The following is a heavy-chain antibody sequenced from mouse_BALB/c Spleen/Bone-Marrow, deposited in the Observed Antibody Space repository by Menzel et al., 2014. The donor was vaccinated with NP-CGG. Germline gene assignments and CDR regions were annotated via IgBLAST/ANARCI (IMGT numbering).Heavy chain of an antibody. D-gene: IGHD3-3*01. J-gene: IGHJ2*01. V-gene: IGHV1S81*02. CDR1: GYTFTNYW. CDR2: INPSNGRT. Sequence: QVQLKQSGAELVKPGASVKLSCKASGYTFTNYWMHWVKQRPGQGLEWIGEINPSNGRTNYNEKFKGKATLTADTSSSTAYMQLSSLTSEDSAVYFCARRGAGVDYWGQGTTLTVSS. CDR3: ARRGAGVDY.